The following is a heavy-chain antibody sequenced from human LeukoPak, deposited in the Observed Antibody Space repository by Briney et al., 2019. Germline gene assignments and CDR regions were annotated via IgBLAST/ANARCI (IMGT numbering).Heavy chain of an antibody. Sequence: ASVKVSCKAPGYTFTSYGISWVRQAPGQGLEWMGWISAYNGNTNYAQKLQGRVTMTTDTSTSTAYMELRSLRSDDTAVYYCACSGSYLEVVVPEGPWGQGTLVTVSS. CDR1: GYTFTSYG. CDR3: ACSGSYLEVVVPEGP. D-gene: IGHD3-10*02. J-gene: IGHJ5*02. V-gene: IGHV1-18*01. CDR2: ISAYNGNT.